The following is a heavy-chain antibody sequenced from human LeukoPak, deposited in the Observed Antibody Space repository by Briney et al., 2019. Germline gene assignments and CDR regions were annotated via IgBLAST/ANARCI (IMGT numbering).Heavy chain of an antibody. V-gene: IGHV3-74*01. CDR3: ATVGGVSGRAFDM. Sequence: GGSLRLSCAASGFSFGSYWLHWVRHAPGKGLVWVSHIKSDGSSTSYADSVKGRFTISRDNAKNTLYLHMNSLRVEDAAVYYCATVGGVSGRAFDMWGQGTVVTVSS. CDR2: IKSDGSST. J-gene: IGHJ3*02. CDR1: GFSFGSYW. D-gene: IGHD2-8*01.